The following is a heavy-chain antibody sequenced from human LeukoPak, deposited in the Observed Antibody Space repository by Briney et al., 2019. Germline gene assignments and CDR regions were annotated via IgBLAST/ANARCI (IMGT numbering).Heavy chain of an antibody. CDR1: GFTVSSNY. CDR2: IYSGGST. Sequence: GGSLRLSCAASGFTVSSNYMSWVRQAPGKGLEWVSVIYSGGSTYYADSVKGRFTISRDNSKNTLYLQMNSLRAEDTAVYYCAGGDYFDSSGYQSCFDYWGQGTLVTVSS. J-gene: IGHJ4*02. V-gene: IGHV3-66*01. D-gene: IGHD3-22*01. CDR3: AGGDYFDSSGYQSCFDY.